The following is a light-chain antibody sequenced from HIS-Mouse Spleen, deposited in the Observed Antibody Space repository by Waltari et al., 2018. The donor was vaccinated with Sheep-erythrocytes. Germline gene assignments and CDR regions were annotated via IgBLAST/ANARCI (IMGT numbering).Light chain of an antibody. J-gene: IGLJ3*02. CDR3: CSYAGSSTPWV. CDR1: SSDVGSYNL. CDR2: EVS. V-gene: IGLV2-23*02. Sequence: QSALTQPASVSGSPGQSITISCTGTSSDVGSYNLVSWYQQHPGKAPKLMIYEVSKRSSGVSTRLSGSKSGNTASLTISGLQAEDEADYYCCSYAGSSTPWVFGGGTKLTVL.